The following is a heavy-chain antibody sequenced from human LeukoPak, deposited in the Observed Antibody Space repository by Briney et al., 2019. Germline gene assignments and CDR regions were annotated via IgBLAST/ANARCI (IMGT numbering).Heavy chain of an antibody. CDR1: GFTFDDYA. CDR2: ISWNSGSI. D-gene: IGHD3-22*01. V-gene: IGHV3-9*01. J-gene: IGHJ4*02. CDR3: AKVGITMIVAPFDY. Sequence: HPGGSLRLSRAASGFTFDDYAMHWVRQAPGKGLEWVSGISWNSGSIGYADSVKGRFTISRDNAKNSLYLQMNSLRAEDTAVYYCAKVGITMIVAPFDYWGQGTLVTVSS.